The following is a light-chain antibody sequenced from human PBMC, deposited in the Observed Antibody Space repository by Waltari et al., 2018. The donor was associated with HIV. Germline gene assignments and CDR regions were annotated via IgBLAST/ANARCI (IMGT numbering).Light chain of an antibody. Sequence: EIVLTQSPGTLYLSPGERSPLSCRSSQSVSNNYLAWYQQKPGQAPRLRIYGASSRATGIPDRFSGSGSGTVFTLTISRLEPKDFAVYYCQQYGSSPRTFGQGTKVEIK. V-gene: IGKV3-20*01. CDR2: GAS. CDR3: QQYGSSPRT. J-gene: IGKJ1*01. CDR1: QSVSNNY.